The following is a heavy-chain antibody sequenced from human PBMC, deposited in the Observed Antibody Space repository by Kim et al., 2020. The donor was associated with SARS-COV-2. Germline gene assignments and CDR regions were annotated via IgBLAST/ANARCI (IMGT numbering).Heavy chain of an antibody. V-gene: IGHV2-5*02. D-gene: IGHD3-9*01. J-gene: IGHJ4*02. CDR2: IYWDDDK. Sequence: SGPTLVNPTQTLTLTCTFSGFSLSTSGVGVGWIRQPPGKALEWLALIYWDDDKRYSPSLKSRLTITKDTSKNQVVLTMTNMDPVDTATYYCAHMGPSYYDILTGYYLFDYWGQGTLVTVSS. CDR1: GFSLSTSGVG. CDR3: AHMGPSYYDILTGYYLFDY.